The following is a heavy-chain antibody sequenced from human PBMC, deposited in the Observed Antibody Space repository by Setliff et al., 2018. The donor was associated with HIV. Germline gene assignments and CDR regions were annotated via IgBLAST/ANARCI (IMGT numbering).Heavy chain of an antibody. Sequence: PSETLSLTCTVSGGSISSSSYYWGWIRQPPGKGLEWIGSIYYSGSAYYSPSLKSRVTISVDTSKNQFSLKLSSVTAADTAVYYCARVPLSGWLYFDYWGQGTLVTVPQ. D-gene: IGHD6-19*01. J-gene: IGHJ4*02. V-gene: IGHV4-39*01. CDR3: ARVPLSGWLYFDY. CDR2: IYYSGSA. CDR1: GGSISSSSYY.